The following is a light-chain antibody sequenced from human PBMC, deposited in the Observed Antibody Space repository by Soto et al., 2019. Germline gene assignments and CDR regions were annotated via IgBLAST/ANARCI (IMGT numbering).Light chain of an antibody. Sequence: EIVLTQSPDTLSLSPGERATLSCRASQSVSSSYLAWYQQRPGQAPRLLIYGASSRATGIPDRFSGSGSGTDFTLTISRLEPEDSAVYYCQQYGSSPTWTFGQGTKVDIK. CDR1: QSVSSSY. J-gene: IGKJ1*01. CDR3: QQYGSSPTWT. V-gene: IGKV3-20*01. CDR2: GAS.